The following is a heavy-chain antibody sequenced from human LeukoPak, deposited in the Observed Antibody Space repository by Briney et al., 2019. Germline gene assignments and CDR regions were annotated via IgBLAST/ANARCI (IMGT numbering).Heavy chain of an antibody. J-gene: IGHJ4*02. V-gene: IGHV3-30*02. CDR3: AKRRTDSSSWYYFDY. Sequence: PGGSLRLSCAASGFTFSSYGMHWVRQAPGKGLEWVAFMRYDGSNKYYADSVKGRFTISRDNSKNTLYLQMNSLRAEDTAVYYCAKRRTDSSSWYYFDYWGQGTLVTVSS. D-gene: IGHD6-13*01. CDR2: MRYDGSNK. CDR1: GFTFSSYG.